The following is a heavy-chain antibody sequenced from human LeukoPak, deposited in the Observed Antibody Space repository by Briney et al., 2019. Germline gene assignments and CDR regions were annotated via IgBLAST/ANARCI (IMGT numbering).Heavy chain of an antibody. J-gene: IGHJ6*02. D-gene: IGHD3-16*02. V-gene: IGHV3-13*01. Sequence: GGSLRLSCAASGFTVSEYDMHWVRQATGKGLEWVSAICLVGDTYYLGSVKGRFTMSKDNANNKVHLQMNSLRDGDTGVYYCLRDYHGMDVWGQGTTVIVSS. CDR3: LRDYHGMDV. CDR1: GFTVSEYD. CDR2: ICLVGDT.